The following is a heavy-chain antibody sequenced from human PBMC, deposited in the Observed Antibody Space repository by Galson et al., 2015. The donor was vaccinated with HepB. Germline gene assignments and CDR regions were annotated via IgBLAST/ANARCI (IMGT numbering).Heavy chain of an antibody. Sequence: SLRLSCAASGFTFGDYAVSWVRQAPGKGLEWVALIRNEAYRGTTEYAASVKGRFTISRDSSESIVYLQLNSLETEDTGVYFCAREGLPFTNSGTGYYGMDVWGQGTTVTVSS. CDR1: GFTFGDYA. J-gene: IGHJ6*02. D-gene: IGHD4-23*01. V-gene: IGHV3-49*04. CDR2: IRNEAYRGTT. CDR3: AREGLPFTNSGTGYYGMDV.